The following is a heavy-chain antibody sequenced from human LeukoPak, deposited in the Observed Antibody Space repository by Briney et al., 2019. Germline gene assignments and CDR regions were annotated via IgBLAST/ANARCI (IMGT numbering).Heavy chain of an antibody. CDR1: GFTFSSYA. CDR3: AKDRGALGYCSGGSCYADY. Sequence: GGSLRLSCAAPGFTFSSYAMGWVRQAPGKGLEWVSGISNSGGSTYYADSVKGRFTISRDNSKNTLFLQMNSLRAEDTAVYYCAKDRGALGYCSGGSCYADYWGQGTLVTVSS. V-gene: IGHV3-23*01. CDR2: ISNSGGST. D-gene: IGHD2-15*01. J-gene: IGHJ4*02.